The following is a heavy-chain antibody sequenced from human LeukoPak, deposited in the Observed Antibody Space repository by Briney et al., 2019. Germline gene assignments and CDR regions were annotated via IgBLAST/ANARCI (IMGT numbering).Heavy chain of an antibody. D-gene: IGHD3-3*01. CDR1: GFTFSSYG. Sequence: PGGSLRLSCAASGFTFSSYGMHWVRQAPGKGLEWVAFIRYDGSNKYYADSEKGRFTISRDNYKNTLKPQMNSLSAEDTAVYYCAKTLDAYYDFWSGYYSTDFDYWGQGTLVTVSS. J-gene: IGHJ4*02. V-gene: IGHV3-30*02. CDR3: AKTLDAYYDFWSGYYSTDFDY. CDR2: IRYDGSNK.